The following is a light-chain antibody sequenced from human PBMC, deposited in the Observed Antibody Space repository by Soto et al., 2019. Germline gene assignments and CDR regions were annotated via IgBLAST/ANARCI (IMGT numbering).Light chain of an antibody. CDR3: QYYEMYWT. CDR1: QSILHW. CDR2: KAS. J-gene: IGKJ1*01. V-gene: IGKV1-5*03. Sequence: DIQMTQSPSSLSASVGYRVTIACRASQSILHWLAWYQQKPGKAPRLLSYKASSLQSGAPSRFSGSGSGTEFTLTISSQHHDDFASDHCQYYEMYWTFGQGTKVEIK.